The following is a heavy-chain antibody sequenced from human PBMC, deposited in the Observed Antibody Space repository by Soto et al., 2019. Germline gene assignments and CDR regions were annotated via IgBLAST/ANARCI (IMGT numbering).Heavy chain of an antibody. CDR3: ASSAVTTRVVYYYYGMDV. J-gene: IGHJ6*02. Sequence: ASVKVSCKASGYTFTSYAMHWVRQAPGQRLEWMGWINAGNGNTKYSQKFQGRVTITRDTSASTAYMELSSLRSEDTAVYYCASSAVTTRVVYYYYGMDVWGQGTTVTVS. D-gene: IGHD4-17*01. V-gene: IGHV1-3*01. CDR2: INAGNGNT. CDR1: GYTFTSYA.